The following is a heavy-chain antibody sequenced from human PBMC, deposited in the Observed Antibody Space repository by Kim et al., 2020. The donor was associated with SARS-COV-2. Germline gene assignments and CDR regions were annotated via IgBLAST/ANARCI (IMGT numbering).Heavy chain of an antibody. V-gene: IGHV1-18*04. CDR2: ISAYNGNT. D-gene: IGHD3-3*01. CDR3: ARDPPPYYDFWSGLRGPDYYYGMDV. CDR1: GYTFTSYG. Sequence: ASVKVSCKASGYTFTSYGISWVRQAPGQGLEWMGWISAYNGNTNYAQKLQGRVTMTTDTSTSTAYMELRSLRSDDTAVYYCARDPPPYYDFWSGLRGPDYYYGMDVWGQGTTVTVSS. J-gene: IGHJ6*02.